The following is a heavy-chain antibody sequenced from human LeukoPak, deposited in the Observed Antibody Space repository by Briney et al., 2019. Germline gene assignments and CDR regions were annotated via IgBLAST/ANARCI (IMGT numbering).Heavy chain of an antibody. Sequence: PSETLSPTCTVSGGSISSSSYYWGWIRQPPGKGLEWIGSIYYSGSTYYNPSLKSRVTISVDTSKNQFSLKLSSVTAADTAVYYCARRVNYYDSRATYYFDYWGQGTLVTVSS. J-gene: IGHJ4*02. CDR2: IYYSGST. CDR1: GGSISSSSYY. CDR3: ARRVNYYDSRATYYFDY. D-gene: IGHD3-22*01. V-gene: IGHV4-39*01.